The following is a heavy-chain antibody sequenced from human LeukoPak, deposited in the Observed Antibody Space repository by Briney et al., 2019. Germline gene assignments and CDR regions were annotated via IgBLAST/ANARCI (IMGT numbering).Heavy chain of an antibody. Sequence: PGGSLRLSCAASGFTFSSYAMSWVRPAPEKGLEWVASISGSDGTPYYADYVKGRFTISRDNSKYTLSLQMNSLRTEDTAVYYCAKVDNWKYGHHDFWGQGTLVTVSS. V-gene: IGHV3-23*01. CDR3: AKVDNWKYGHHDF. D-gene: IGHD1-1*01. CDR1: GFTFSSYA. CDR2: ISGSDGTP. J-gene: IGHJ4*02.